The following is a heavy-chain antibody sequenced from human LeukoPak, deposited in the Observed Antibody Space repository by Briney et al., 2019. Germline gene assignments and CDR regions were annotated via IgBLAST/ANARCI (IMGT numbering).Heavy chain of an antibody. J-gene: IGHJ4*02. Sequence: GRSLRLSCAASGFTFKSYGMHWVRQAPGKGLEWVSSISSSSSYIYYADSVKGRFTISRDNAKNSLYLQMNSLRAEDTAVYYCARGAGGYCSGGSCPLDYWGQGTLVAVSS. CDR1: GFTFKSYG. CDR3: ARGAGGYCSGGSCPLDY. CDR2: ISSSSSYI. V-gene: IGHV3-21*01. D-gene: IGHD2-15*01.